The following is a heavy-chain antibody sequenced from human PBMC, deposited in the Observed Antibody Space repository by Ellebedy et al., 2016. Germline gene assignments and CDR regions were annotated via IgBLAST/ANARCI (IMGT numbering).Heavy chain of an antibody. CDR3: ARELYVSGSYSYFDY. CDR2: IYSASST. CDR1: GFAVSNNY. V-gene: IGHV3-53*01. Sequence: GGSLRLSXAASGFAVSNNYMSWVRQAPGKRLEWVSVIYSASSTFYADSVRGRFTVSRDDSKNTLYLQMESLRAEDTAVYYCARELYVSGSYSYFDYWGQGILVTVSS. J-gene: IGHJ4*02. D-gene: IGHD3-10*01.